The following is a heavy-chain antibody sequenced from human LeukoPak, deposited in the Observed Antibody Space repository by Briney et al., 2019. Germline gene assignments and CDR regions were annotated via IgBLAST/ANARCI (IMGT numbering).Heavy chain of an antibody. J-gene: IGHJ3*01. CDR3: AVSTVGAPVPQPFDF. CDR1: GYSIRGDYY. Sequence: PSETLSLTCTVSGYSIRGDYYWGWIRQPPGKGLEWIGSIYHTGRSYYTPSLESRVTISADTSKLQFSLRLNSVTAADTAVYFCAVSTVGAPVPQPFDFWGQGTMVTVSS. D-gene: IGHD4-23*01. CDR2: IYHTGRS. V-gene: IGHV4-38-2*02.